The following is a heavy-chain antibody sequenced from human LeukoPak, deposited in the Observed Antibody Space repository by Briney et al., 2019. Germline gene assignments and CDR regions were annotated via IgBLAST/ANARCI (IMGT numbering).Heavy chain of an antibody. CDR1: GFTFSNYW. V-gene: IGHV3-30*02. CDR3: AKEGPDYVQGPTQLDI. Sequence: GGSLRLSCAASGFTFSNYWMSWVRQAPGKGLEWVAFIRYDGSNKYYADSVKGRFTISRDNSKNTLYLQMNSLRAEDTAVYYCAKEGPDYVQGPTQLDIWGQGTMVTVSS. CDR2: IRYDGSNK. D-gene: IGHD3-16*01. J-gene: IGHJ3*02.